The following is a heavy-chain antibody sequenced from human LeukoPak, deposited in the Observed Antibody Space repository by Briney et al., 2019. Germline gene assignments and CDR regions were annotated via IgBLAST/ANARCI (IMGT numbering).Heavy chain of an antibody. J-gene: IGHJ5*02. CDR2: MNPNSGNT. V-gene: IGHV1-8*03. CDR3: ARRLADRLKGNWFDP. CDR1: GYTFTSYD. D-gene: IGHD6-6*01. Sequence: ASVKVSCKASGYTFTSYDINWVRQATGQGLEWMGWMNPNSGNTGYAQKFQGRVTITRNTSISTAYMELSSLRSEDTAVYYCARRLADRLKGNWFDPWGQGTLVTVSS.